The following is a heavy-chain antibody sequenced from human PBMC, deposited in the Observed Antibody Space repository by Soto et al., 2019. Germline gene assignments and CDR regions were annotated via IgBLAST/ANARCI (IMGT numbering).Heavy chain of an antibody. CDR1: GGTFSSYT. V-gene: IGHV1-69*05. J-gene: IGHJ2*01. D-gene: IGHD2-2*01. CDR3: ARGNHMCLPLWYFDL. CDR2: IIPIFGTA. Sequence: QVQLVQSGAEVKKPGSSVTVSCKASGGTFSSYTISWVRQAPGQGLEWMGGIIPIFGTANYAPKFQGRATINPDESTSTAYMELSSLRSEDTAVYYCARGNHMCLPLWYFDLWGRGTLVTVSS.